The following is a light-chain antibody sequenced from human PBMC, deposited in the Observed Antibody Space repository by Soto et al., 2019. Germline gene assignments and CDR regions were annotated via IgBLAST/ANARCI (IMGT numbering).Light chain of an antibody. CDR2: GVS. V-gene: IGLV2-14*03. Sequence: QSVLTQPASVSGSPGQSITISCTGTSSDVGAYNYVSWYQQHPGKAPKLMIYGVSNRPSGVSHRFSGSKSGNTASLTISGLQAEDDGDYYCSSFTRTNTYVFGTGTKVTVL. J-gene: IGLJ1*01. CDR1: SSDVGAYNY. CDR3: SSFTRTNTYV.